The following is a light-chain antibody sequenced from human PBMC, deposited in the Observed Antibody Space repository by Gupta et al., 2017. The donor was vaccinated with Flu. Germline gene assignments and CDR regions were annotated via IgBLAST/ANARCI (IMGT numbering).Light chain of an antibody. CDR3: LHYGLLFRT. V-gene: IGKV3-20*01. Sequence: EIVLTQSPGALSLSPGERATLSCRASQSLTSNSLAWFQQKPGQAPRLFIYDASTRATGIPDRFSGSGSGTDFTLTISRLEPEDFAVYYCLHYGLLFRTFGQGTKVEIK. J-gene: IGKJ1*01. CDR2: DAS. CDR1: QSLTSNS.